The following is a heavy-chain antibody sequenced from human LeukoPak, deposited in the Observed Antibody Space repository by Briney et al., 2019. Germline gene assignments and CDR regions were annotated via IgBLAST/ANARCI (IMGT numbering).Heavy chain of an antibody. V-gene: IGHV3-66*01. Sequence: GGSLRLSCAASGFTVSSNYMSWVRQAPGKGLEWISVMDRGGVTSYADSVRGRFIISRDNSKNTLFLQMNYVRIEDTALYYCTRGHHGDYLDPFDVWGQGILVTVSS. J-gene: IGHJ4*02. CDR1: GFTVSSNY. CDR3: TRGHHGDYLDPFDV. D-gene: IGHD4-17*01. CDR2: MDRGGVT.